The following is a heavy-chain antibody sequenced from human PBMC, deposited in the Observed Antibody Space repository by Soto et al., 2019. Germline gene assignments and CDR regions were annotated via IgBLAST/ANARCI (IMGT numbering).Heavy chain of an antibody. J-gene: IGHJ6*02. CDR2: ISSSSSYI. Sequence: PGGSLRLSCAASGFTFSSYSMNWVRPAPGKGLEWVSSISSSSSYIYYADSVKGRFAISRDNAKKSLYLQMNSLRAEDTAVYYCASWDGMDVWGQGTTVTVSS. CDR3: ASWDGMDV. D-gene: IGHD1-26*01. V-gene: IGHV3-21*01. CDR1: GFTFSSYS.